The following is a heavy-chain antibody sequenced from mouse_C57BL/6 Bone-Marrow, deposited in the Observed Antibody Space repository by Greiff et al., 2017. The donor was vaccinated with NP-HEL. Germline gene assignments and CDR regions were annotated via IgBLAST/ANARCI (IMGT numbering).Heavy chain of an antibody. D-gene: IGHD1-1*01. J-gene: IGHJ2*01. V-gene: IGHV1-69*01. CDR1: GYTFTSYW. CDR3: ARWGVVDYFDY. CDR2: IDPSDSYT. Sequence: QVHVKQPGAELVMPGASVKLSCKASGYTFTSYWMHWVKQRPGQGLEWIGEIDPSDSYTNYNQKFKGKSTLTVDKSSSTAYMQLSSLTSEDSAVYYCARWGVVDYFDYWGQGTTLTVSS.